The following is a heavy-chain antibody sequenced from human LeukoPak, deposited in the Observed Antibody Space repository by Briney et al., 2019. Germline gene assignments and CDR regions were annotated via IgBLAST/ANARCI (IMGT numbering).Heavy chain of an antibody. J-gene: IGHJ5*02. D-gene: IGHD3-3*01. CDR2: IIPIFGTA. V-gene: IGHV1-69*06. CDR1: GGTFSSYA. CDR3: AAAYYDFWSAEGDWFDH. Sequence: ASVKVSCKASGGTFSSYAISWVRQAPGQGLEWMGRIIPIFGTANYAQKFQGRVTITADKSTSTAYMELSSLRSEDTAVYYCAAAYYDFWSAEGDWFDHWGQGTLVTVSS.